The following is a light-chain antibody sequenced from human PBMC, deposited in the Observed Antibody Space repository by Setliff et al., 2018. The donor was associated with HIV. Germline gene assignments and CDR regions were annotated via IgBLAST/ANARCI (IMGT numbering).Light chain of an antibody. CDR2: ENN. V-gene: IGLV1-51*02. CDR1: SSNIGKNY. J-gene: IGLJ3*02. Sequence: QSVLTQPPSVSAAPGQKVTISCSGSSSNIGKNYISWYQQLPGTGPKLLIYENNKRPSGIPDRFSGSKSGTSATLGITGLQTGDEADYFCGTWDSSLSDWVFGGGTQRTVL. CDR3: GTWDSSLSDWV.